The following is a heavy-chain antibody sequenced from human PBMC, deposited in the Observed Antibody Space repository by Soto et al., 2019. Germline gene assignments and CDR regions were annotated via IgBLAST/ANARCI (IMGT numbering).Heavy chain of an antibody. J-gene: IGHJ4*02. CDR2: MYHSWST. D-gene: IGHD6-13*01. V-gene: IGHV4-30-2*01. Sequence: PSETLSLTCAFSGYSISSGGYSWCWIRQPPGKGLEWIGYMYHSWSTYYNPSLKSRVTISIDNAKNSLYLQMNSLRAEDTAVYYCARDIEPAGLFFDYWGQGTLVTVSS. CDR3: ARDIEPAGLFFDY. CDR1: GYSISSGGYS.